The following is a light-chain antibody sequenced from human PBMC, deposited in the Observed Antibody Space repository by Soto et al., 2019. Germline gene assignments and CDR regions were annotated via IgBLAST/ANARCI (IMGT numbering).Light chain of an antibody. Sequence: EIVLTQSPGTLSLSPGAGATLSCRASPSLSTSFVAWFQQKPGQAPRLLIYGASSRAPGIPDRFSGSGSVADFALTISRLEPEDFAVYYGDHYGDSVWTFGQGTKVEIK. CDR3: DHYGDSVWT. CDR1: PSLSTSF. J-gene: IGKJ1*01. V-gene: IGKV3-20*01. CDR2: GAS.